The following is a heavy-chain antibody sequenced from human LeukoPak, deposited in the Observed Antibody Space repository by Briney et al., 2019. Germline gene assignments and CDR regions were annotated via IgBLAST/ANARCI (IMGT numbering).Heavy chain of an antibody. V-gene: IGHV4-39*01. Sequence: SETLSLTCTVSGGSISSSSYYWGWVRQPPGTGLEWIGSIYYSGSTYDNPSRKRRVTISVDTSKNQFSLKLSSVTAADTAVYYCARQGGIVGATVSNWFDPWGQGTLVTVSS. J-gene: IGHJ5*02. CDR3: ARQGGIVGATVSNWFDP. CDR1: GGSISSSSYY. D-gene: IGHD1-26*01. CDR2: IYYSGST.